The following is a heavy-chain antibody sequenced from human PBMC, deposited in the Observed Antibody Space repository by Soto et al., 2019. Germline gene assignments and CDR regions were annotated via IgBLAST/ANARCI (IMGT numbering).Heavy chain of an antibody. D-gene: IGHD3-10*01. CDR3: ARVGDGYSGSGSHTNYYGMDV. CDR2: INAGNGNT. J-gene: IGHJ6*02. V-gene: IGHV1-3*01. CDR1: GYTFTSYA. Sequence: ASVKVSCKASGYTFTSYAMRWVRQAPGQRLEWMGWINAGNGNTKYSQKFQGRVTITRDTSASTAYMELSSLRSEDTAVYYCARVGDGYSGSGSHTNYYGMDVWGQGTTVTVSS.